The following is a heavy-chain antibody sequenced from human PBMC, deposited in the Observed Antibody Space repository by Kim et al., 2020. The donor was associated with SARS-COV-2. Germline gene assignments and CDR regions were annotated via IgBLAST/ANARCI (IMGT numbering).Heavy chain of an antibody. CDR2: ITRGGDT. V-gene: IGHV3-23*01. D-gene: IGHD6-19*01. CDR3: VPCVTLADRSGWCTFFDH. Sequence: GGSLRLSCAASGLTLRSYAMNWVRQGPGKGLEWVSSITRGGDTYYAASVKGRFPISRDNFKDTLSLQMNSLRAEDTGNYYCVPCVTLADRSGWCTFFDHWRQGPLVTVS. J-gene: IGHJ4*02. CDR1: GLTLRSYA.